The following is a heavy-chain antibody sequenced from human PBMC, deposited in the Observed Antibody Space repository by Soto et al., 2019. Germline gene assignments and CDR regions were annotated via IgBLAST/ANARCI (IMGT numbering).Heavy chain of an antibody. Sequence: SETLSLTCAVYGGSFSGYYWSWIRQPPGEGLEWIGEINHSGSTNYNPSLKSRVTISVDTSKNQFSLRLSSVTAADTAVYYCARGGGGSYYWGQGTLVTVSS. CDR1: GGSFSGYY. V-gene: IGHV4-34*01. D-gene: IGHD1-26*01. CDR3: ARGGGGSYY. CDR2: INHSGST. J-gene: IGHJ4*02.